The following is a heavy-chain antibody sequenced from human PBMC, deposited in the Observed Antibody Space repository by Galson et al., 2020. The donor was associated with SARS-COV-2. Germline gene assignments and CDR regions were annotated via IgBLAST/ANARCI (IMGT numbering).Heavy chain of an antibody. J-gene: IGHJ2*01. CDR3: ASGYCSGGSCYAQDWYFDL. Sequence: GESLKISCAASGFTFSIYAMHWVRQAPGKGLEWVAVISYDGSNKYYADSVKGRFTISRDNSKNTLYLQMNSLRAEDTAVYYCASGYCSGGSCYAQDWYFDLWGRGTLVTVSS. CDR1: GFTFSIYA. D-gene: IGHD2-15*01. V-gene: IGHV3-30*01. CDR2: ISYDGSNK.